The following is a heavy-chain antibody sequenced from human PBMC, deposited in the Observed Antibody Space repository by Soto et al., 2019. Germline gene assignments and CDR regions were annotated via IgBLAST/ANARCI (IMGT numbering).Heavy chain of an antibody. Sequence: EVQLLESGGGLVQPGGSLRLSCAASGFTFSSYAMSWVRQAPGKGLEWVSTISGSGGRTDYADSVKGRFTISRDNSKNTLYLQMNSLRAEDAAVYYCANDRAGTFLWAIDYWGQGTLVTVSS. V-gene: IGHV3-23*01. CDR1: GFTFSSYA. CDR2: ISGSGGRT. CDR3: ANDRAGTFLWAIDY. J-gene: IGHJ4*02. D-gene: IGHD6-19*01.